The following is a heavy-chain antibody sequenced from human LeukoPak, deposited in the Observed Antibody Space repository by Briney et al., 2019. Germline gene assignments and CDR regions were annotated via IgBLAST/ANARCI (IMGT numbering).Heavy chain of an antibody. CDR2: IRYDGSNK. CDR1: GFTFSSYG. Sequence: PGGSLRLSCAASGFTFSSYGMHWVRQAPGKGLEGVAFIRYDGSNKYYADSVKGRFTISRDNSKNTLYLQMNSLRAEDTAVYYCAKVMRGFWSGYDYFDYWGQGTLVTVSS. D-gene: IGHD3-3*01. V-gene: IGHV3-30*02. J-gene: IGHJ4*02. CDR3: AKVMRGFWSGYDYFDY.